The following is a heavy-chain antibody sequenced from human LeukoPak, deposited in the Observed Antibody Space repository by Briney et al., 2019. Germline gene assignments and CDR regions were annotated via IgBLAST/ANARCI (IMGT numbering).Heavy chain of an antibody. D-gene: IGHD3-10*01. CDR2: INPSGGST. J-gene: IGHJ4*02. CDR1: GYTFTSYY. CDR3: ARDRDGSGSYYKGSYYFDY. Sequence: ASVKVSCKASGYTFTSYYMHWVRQAPGQGLEWMGIINPSGGSTSYAQKFQGRVTMTRDMSTSTVYMGLSSLRSEDTAVYYCARDRDGSGSYYKGSYYFDYWGQGTLVTVSS. V-gene: IGHV1-46*01.